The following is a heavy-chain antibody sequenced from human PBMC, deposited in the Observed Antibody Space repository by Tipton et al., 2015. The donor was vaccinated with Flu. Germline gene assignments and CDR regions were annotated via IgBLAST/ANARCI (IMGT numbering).Heavy chain of an antibody. CDR1: GDSIRSDYF. V-gene: IGHV4-38-2*02. CDR2: ISRGGAI. J-gene: IGHJ4*02. Sequence: TLSLTCIVSGDSIRSDYFWGWIRQPPGKGLEWIGQISRGGAIYYNSSLQSRATISVDSSRNRFSLKVRSVTAADTAVYYCARHTGDSVRGVIDYWGQGTLVTVSS. D-gene: IGHD3-10*02. CDR3: ARHTGDSVRGVIDY.